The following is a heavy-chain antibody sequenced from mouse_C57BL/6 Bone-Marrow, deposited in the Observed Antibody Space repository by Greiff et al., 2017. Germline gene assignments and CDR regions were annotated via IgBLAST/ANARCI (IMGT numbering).Heavy chain of an antibody. D-gene: IGHD1-1*01. Sequence: QVQLQQPGAELVKPGASVKLSCKASGYTFTSYWMNWVKQRPGQGLEWIGMIHPNSGSTNYNEKFKGKATLTVDKSYSTAYMQLSSLTSEDSAVYYCARNCSGYYAIDYWGQGTSVTVSS. V-gene: IGHV1-64*01. CDR1: GYTFTSYW. CDR2: IHPNSGST. CDR3: ARNCSGYYAIDY. J-gene: IGHJ4*01.